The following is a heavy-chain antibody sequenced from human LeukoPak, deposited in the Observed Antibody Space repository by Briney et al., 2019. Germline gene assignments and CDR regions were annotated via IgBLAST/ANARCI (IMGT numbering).Heavy chain of an antibody. V-gene: IGHV3-21*01. CDR1: GFTFSDYS. CDR2: ISGSGSYI. J-gene: IGHJ4*02. D-gene: IGHD3-22*01. Sequence: PGGSLRLSCAASGFTFSDYSRNWVRQTPGKGLEWVSCISGSGSYIYYADSVRGRFTISRDNAKNSLYLQMYSLRAEDTAGYYCARGNTYYGSSGYYYAYWGQGTLVTVSS. CDR3: ARGNTYYGSSGYYYAY.